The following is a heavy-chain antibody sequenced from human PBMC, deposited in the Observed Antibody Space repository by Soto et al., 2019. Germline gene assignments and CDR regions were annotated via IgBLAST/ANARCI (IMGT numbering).Heavy chain of an antibody. CDR1: GFTFNYY. J-gene: IGHJ5*02. CDR2: ISRSGSTI. Sequence: QVQLVESGGGLVKPGGSLRLSCAASGFTFNYYMSWIRQAPGKGLEWVSYISRSGSTIYYADSVKGRFTISRDNAKNSLYLQMNSLRAEDTAVYYCARHGLFAWGQGTLVTVSS. D-gene: IGHD2-21*01. CDR3: ARHGLFA. V-gene: IGHV3-11*01.